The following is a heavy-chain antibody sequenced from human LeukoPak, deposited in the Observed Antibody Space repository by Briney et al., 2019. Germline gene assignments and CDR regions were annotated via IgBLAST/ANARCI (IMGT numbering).Heavy chain of an antibody. D-gene: IGHD3-22*01. V-gene: IGHV4-30-2*01. Sequence: PSQTLSLTCSVSGGSISSGGYSWSWIRQPPGKGLEWIGYINHSGNTYHNPSLMSRVTISVDRSKNQFSLKLSSVTAADTAVYYCARGVYYYDSSGYGLNWFDPWGQGTLVTVSS. CDR3: ARGVYYYDSSGYGLNWFDP. CDR2: INHSGNT. CDR1: GGSISSGGYS. J-gene: IGHJ5*02.